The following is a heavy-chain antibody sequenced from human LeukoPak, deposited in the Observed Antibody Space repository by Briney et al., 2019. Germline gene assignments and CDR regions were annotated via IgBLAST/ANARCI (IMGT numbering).Heavy chain of an antibody. CDR1: GDPIRSYY. J-gene: IGHJ6*02. Sequence: SETLSLTCTVSGDPIRSYYWSWIPQPPGKGLEWIGYIYYSGSTDYNPSLKSRVTISVDPSKKQFSLKLSSVTAADTAVYYCARVEVDYYYYGMDVWGQGTTVTVSS. CDR2: IYYSGST. CDR3: ARVEVDYYYYGMDV. V-gene: IGHV4-59*01.